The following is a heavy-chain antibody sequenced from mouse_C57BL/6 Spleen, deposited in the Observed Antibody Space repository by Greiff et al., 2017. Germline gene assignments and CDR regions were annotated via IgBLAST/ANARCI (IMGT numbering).Heavy chain of an antibody. D-gene: IGHD1-1*01. CDR2: INTNNGGT. V-gene: IGHV1-22*01. CDR1: GYTFTDYN. CDR3: ARDYYGRSYAMDY. J-gene: IGHJ4*01. Sequence: EVKLMESGPELVKPGASVKMSCKASGYTFTDYNMHWVKQSHGKSLEWIGYINTNNGGTSYNQKFKGKATLTVNKSSSTAYSELCVLTSVDSAVYYGARDYYGRSYAMDYWGQGTSVTVSS.